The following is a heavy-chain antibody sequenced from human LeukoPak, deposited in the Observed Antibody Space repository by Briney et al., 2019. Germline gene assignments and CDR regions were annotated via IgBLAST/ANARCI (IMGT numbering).Heavy chain of an antibody. CDR1: GYTFTGYY. CDR3: ARDHHLWEPFDY. CDR2: INPNSGGT. J-gene: IGHJ4*02. D-gene: IGHD1-26*01. Sequence: ASVKVSCKASGYTFTGYYMHWVRQAPGQGLEWMGWINPNSGGTNYAQKFQGRVTMTRDTSTSTVYMELSSLRSEDTAVYYCARDHHLWEPFDYWGQGTLVTVSS. V-gene: IGHV1-2*02.